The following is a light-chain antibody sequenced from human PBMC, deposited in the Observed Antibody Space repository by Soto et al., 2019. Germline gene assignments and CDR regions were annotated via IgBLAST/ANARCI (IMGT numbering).Light chain of an antibody. CDR2: EVT. Sequence: QSVLTQPPSASGSPGQSVTISCTGTGGDIGGYDYVSWYQQHPGKAPKLMIYEVTKRPLGVPDRFSGSKSGNTASLTVPGLQAEDEADYYCSSYAGSNNPYVFGTGTKVTVL. CDR1: GGDIGGYDY. CDR3: SSYAGSNNPYV. V-gene: IGLV2-8*01. J-gene: IGLJ1*01.